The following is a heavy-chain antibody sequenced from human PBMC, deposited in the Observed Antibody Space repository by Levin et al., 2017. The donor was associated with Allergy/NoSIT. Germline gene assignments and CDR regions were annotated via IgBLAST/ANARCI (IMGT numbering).Heavy chain of an antibody. CDR1: GYTFTAYY. Sequence: ASVKVSCKASGYTFTAYYIHWVRQAPGQGLEWMGIIDPSGGSTSYAQKLQGRVTMTRDTSTSTVYMELSGLRSEDTAVYYCAKKSILPTNAFDFWGQGTMVTVSS. CDR3: AKKSILPTNAFDF. V-gene: IGHV1-46*04. J-gene: IGHJ3*01. D-gene: IGHD3-9*01. CDR2: IDPSGGST.